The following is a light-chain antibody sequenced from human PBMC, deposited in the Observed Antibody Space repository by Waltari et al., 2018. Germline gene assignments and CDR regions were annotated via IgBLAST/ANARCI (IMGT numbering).Light chain of an antibody. Sequence: EIVMTQSPAPLSVSPGERATLSCRASQSVSSNLAWYQQKPGQAPRLLIYGASTRATGTPARFSGSGSGTEFTLTISSLQSEDFAVYYCQQYNNWPQTFGQGTKLEIK. CDR3: QQYNNWPQT. J-gene: IGKJ2*01. CDR2: GAS. CDR1: QSVSSN. V-gene: IGKV3-15*01.